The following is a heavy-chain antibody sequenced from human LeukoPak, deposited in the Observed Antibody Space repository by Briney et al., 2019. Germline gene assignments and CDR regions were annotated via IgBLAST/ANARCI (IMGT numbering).Heavy chain of an antibody. CDR1: GFTFSSYA. Sequence: GGSLRLSCAASGFTFSSYAMSWVRQAPGKGLECISGFSGSGGSTYYADSVKGRFTISRDNLKNTLYLQMNSLRLEDMAVYYCAKPSGSGVDYWGRGTRVTVSS. V-gene: IGHV3-23*01. J-gene: IGHJ4*02. CDR2: FSGSGGST. D-gene: IGHD1-26*01. CDR3: AKPSGSGVDY.